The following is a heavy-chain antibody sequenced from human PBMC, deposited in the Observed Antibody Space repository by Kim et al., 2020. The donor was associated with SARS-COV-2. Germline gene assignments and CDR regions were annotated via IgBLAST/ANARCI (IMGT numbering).Heavy chain of an antibody. CDR3: AKGIYGDPVDY. CDR1: GFTFDDYA. J-gene: IGHJ4*02. Sequence: GGSLRLSCAASGFTFDDYAMHWVRQAPGKGLEWVSGISWNSGSIGYADSVKGRFTISRDNAKNSLYLQMNSLRAEDTALYYCAKGIYGDPVDYWGQGTLV. D-gene: IGHD4-17*01. V-gene: IGHV3-9*01. CDR2: ISWNSGSI.